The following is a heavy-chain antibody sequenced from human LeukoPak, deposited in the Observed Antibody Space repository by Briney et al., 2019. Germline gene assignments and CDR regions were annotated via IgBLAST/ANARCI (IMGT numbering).Heavy chain of an antibody. V-gene: IGHV3-48*01. Sequence: GGSLRLSCAASGFTFSSYSMIWVRQAPGKGREGVSYISSSSTTIYYADSVKGRFTISRDNAKNSPYLQMNSLRAEDTAVYYCARRSGIAVAGAFDYWGQGTLVTVSS. CDR1: GFTFSSYS. D-gene: IGHD6-19*01. CDR3: ARRSGIAVAGAFDY. J-gene: IGHJ4*02. CDR2: ISSSSTTI.